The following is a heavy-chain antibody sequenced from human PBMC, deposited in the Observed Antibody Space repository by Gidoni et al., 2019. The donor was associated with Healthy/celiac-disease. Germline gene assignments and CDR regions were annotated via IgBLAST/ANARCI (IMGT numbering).Heavy chain of an antibody. V-gene: IGHV3-15*01. CDR3: TTDGVTSLLWFRNPMLEFLDY. Sequence: RFTISRDDSKNTLYLQMNSLKTEDTAVYYCTTDGVTSLLWFRNPMLEFLDYWGQGTLVTVSS. D-gene: IGHD3-10*01. J-gene: IGHJ4*02.